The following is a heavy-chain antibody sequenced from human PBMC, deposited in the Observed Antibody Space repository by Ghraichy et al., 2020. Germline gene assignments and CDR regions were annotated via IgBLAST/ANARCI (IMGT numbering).Heavy chain of an antibody. Sequence: LSLTCAASGFTFSSYAMSWVRQAPGKGLEWVSAISGSGGSTYYADSVKGRFTISRDNSKNTLYLQMNSLRAEDTAVYYCARAPSGSYIDYWGQGTLVTVSS. V-gene: IGHV3-23*01. J-gene: IGHJ4*02. D-gene: IGHD1-26*01. CDR3: ARAPSGSYIDY. CDR1: GFTFSSYA. CDR2: ISGSGGST.